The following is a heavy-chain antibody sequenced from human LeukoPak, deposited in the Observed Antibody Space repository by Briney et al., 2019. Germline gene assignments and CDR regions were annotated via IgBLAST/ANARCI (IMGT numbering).Heavy chain of an antibody. J-gene: IGHJ6*03. CDR1: GYTFTGYY. CDR3: ARAGSSSWPPYYYYYYYMDV. V-gene: IGHV1-2*02. D-gene: IGHD6-13*01. Sequence: ASVKVSCKASGYTFTGYYMHWVRQAPGQGLEWMGWINPNSGGTNYAQKFQGRVTMTRDTSISTAYMELSRLRSDDTAVYYCARAGSSSWPPYYYYYYYMDVWGKGTMVTVSS. CDR2: INPNSGGT.